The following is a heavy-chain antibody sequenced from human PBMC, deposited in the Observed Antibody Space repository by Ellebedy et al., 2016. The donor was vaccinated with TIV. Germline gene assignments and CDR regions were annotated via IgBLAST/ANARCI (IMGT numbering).Heavy chain of an antibody. J-gene: IGHJ6*02. CDR1: GGSFSGYY. CDR3: ARGNDIVANYYYGMDV. CDR2: FNHSGST. Sequence: SETLSLXCAVYGGSFSGYYWSWIRQPPGKGLEWIGEFNHSGSTNYNPSLKSRVTISVDTSKNQFSLKLSSVTAADTAVYYCARGNDIVANYYYGMDVWGQGTTVTVSS. V-gene: IGHV4-34*01. D-gene: IGHD5-12*01.